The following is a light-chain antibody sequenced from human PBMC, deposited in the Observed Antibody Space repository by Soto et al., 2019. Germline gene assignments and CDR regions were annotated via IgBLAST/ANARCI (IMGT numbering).Light chain of an antibody. V-gene: IGKV1-9*01. CDR2: AAS. CDR1: QGISGY. J-gene: IGKJ5*01. Sequence: IQLTQSPSSLSASVGDRVTITCRASQGISGYLAWYQQKPGKAPKLLIYAASTLQSGVPSRFSGSGSGTDFTLTISSLQPEDFATYYCQHLNSYLTFGQGTRLEIK. CDR3: QHLNSYLT.